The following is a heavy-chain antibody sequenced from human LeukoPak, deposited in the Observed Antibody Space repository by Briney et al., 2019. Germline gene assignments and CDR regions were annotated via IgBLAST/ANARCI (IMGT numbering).Heavy chain of an antibody. CDR2: ISYDGSNK. V-gene: IGHV3-30*18. Sequence: PGRSLRLSCAASGFTFSSYGMHWVRQAPGKGLEWVAVISYDGSNKYYADSVKGRFTISRDNSKNTLYLQMNSLRAEDTAVYYCANGGSSDWYRWGQGTLVTVSS. D-gene: IGHD6-19*01. CDR1: GFTFSSYG. CDR3: ANGGSSDWYR. J-gene: IGHJ4*02.